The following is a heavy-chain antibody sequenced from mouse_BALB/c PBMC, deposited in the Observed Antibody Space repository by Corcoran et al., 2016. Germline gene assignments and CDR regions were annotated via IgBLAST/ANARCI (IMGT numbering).Heavy chain of an antibody. J-gene: IGHJ4*01. Sequence: QIQLVQSGPELKKPGETVRISCKASGYTFTTAGMQWVQKMPGKGLKWIGWINTHSGVPKYAEDFKGRFAFSLETSASTAYLQISNLKNEDTATYFCARTETGGYYAMDYWGQGTSVTVSS. CDR2: INTHSGVP. CDR3: ARTETGGYYAMDY. V-gene: IGHV9-4*02. CDR1: GYTFTTAG.